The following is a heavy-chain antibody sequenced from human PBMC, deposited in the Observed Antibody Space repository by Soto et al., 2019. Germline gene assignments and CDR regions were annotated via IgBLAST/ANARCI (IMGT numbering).Heavy chain of an antibody. J-gene: IGHJ6*02. Sequence: SLKPSCPTICFTFSSYSLNWVVEASGKGLEWVSSISSNSDYIYYADSLKGRFTISRDNTKNSLYLQMNSLGVEDTAVYFCARDRALVIAARGGYYYYGMDVWGQGT. CDR2: ISSNSDYI. CDR1: CFTFSSYS. CDR3: ARDRALVIAARGGYYYYGMDV. V-gene: IGHV3-21*06. D-gene: IGHD2-15*01.